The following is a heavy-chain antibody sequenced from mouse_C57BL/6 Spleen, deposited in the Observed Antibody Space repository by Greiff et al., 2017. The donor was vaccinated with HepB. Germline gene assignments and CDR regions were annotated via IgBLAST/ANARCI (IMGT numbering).Heavy chain of an antibody. J-gene: IGHJ1*03. Sequence: EVQLVESGGGLVKPGGSLKLSCAASGFTFSSYTMSWVRQTPEKRLEWVATISGGGGNTYYPDSVKGRFTISRDNAKNTLYLQMSSLRSEDTALYYCARHSDDGYYWYFDVWGTGTTVTVSS. CDR2: ISGGGGNT. CDR1: GFTFSSYT. CDR3: ARHSDDGYYWYFDV. D-gene: IGHD2-3*01. V-gene: IGHV5-9*01.